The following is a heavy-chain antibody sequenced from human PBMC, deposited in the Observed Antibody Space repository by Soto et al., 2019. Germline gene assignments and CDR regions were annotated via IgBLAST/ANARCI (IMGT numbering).Heavy chain of an antibody. D-gene: IGHD2-15*01. V-gene: IGHV4-34*01. CDR1: GGSFSGYY. J-gene: IGHJ4*01. Sequence: PSETLSLTCAVYGGSFSGYYWSWIRRYPGKGLKWIGEINDSGSTSYNPSLKSRVTISVDTSKNQFSLKLSSVTAADTAVYYCARDVGCSGGSCYSFDSWGHGTLVTVSS. CDR2: INDSGST. CDR3: ARDVGCSGGSCYSFDS.